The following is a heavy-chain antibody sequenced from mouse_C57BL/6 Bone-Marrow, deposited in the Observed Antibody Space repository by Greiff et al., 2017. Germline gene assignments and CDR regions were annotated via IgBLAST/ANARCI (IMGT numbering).Heavy chain of an antibody. CDR1: GFSLTSYG. J-gene: IGHJ4*01. V-gene: IGHV2-2*01. CDR2: IWSGGST. Sequence: QVQLKQSGPGLVQPSQSLSITCTVSGFSLTSYGVHWVRQSPGKGLEWLGVIWSGGSTDYNAAFISRLSISKDNSKSQVFFKMNSLQADDTAIYYCASHSNYDDAMDYWGQGTSVTVSS. D-gene: IGHD2-5*01. CDR3: ASHSNYDDAMDY.